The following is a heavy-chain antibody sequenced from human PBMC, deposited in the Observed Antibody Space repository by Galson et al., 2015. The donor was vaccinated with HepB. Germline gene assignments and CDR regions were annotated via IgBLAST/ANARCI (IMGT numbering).Heavy chain of an antibody. CDR2: IRSKANSYAT. D-gene: IGHD3-16*01. V-gene: IGHV3-73*01. CDR1: GFTFSGSA. Sequence: SLRLSCAASGFTFSGSAMHWVRQASGKGLEWVGRIRSKANSYATAYAASVKGRFTISRDDSKNTAYLQMNSLKTEDTAVYYCTSWGVSTWYYYYMDVWGKGTTVTVSS. J-gene: IGHJ6*03. CDR3: TSWGVSTWYYYYMDV.